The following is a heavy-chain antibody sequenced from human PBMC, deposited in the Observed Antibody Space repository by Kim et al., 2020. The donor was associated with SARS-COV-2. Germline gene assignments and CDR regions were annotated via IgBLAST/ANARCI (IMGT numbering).Heavy chain of an antibody. D-gene: IGHD3-10*02. V-gene: IGHV3-7*01. CDR2: INQDGSES. Sequence: GGSLRLSCAASGFTFSHDCMTWVRQAPGKGLEWVANINQDGSESYYVDSVKGRFTISRDNAKNSLYLQMNSLRVEDTAVYYCARSVFGDNYWGQGTLVSVSS. CDR1: GFTFSHDC. J-gene: IGHJ4*02. CDR3: ARSVFGDNY.